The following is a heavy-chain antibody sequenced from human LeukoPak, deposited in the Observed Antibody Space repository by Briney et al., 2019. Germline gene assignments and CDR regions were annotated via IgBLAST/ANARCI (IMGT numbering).Heavy chain of an antibody. V-gene: IGHV4-4*07. CDR1: VGSISNYY. J-gene: IGHJ5*02. Sequence: AETLSLTCTVSVGSISNYYWSWIRQPAGKGLEWIGRISTSGSTNYNPSLKSRVTMSVDTSKNQFSLKLTSVTAADTAVYYCATVTDPRYNYFDPWGQGTLVTVSS. D-gene: IGHD2-21*02. CDR3: ATVTDPRYNYFDP. CDR2: ISTSGST.